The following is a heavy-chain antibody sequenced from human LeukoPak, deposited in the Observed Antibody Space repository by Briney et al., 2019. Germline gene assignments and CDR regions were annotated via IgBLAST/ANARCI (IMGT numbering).Heavy chain of an antibody. CDR2: IYYSGST. J-gene: IGHJ4*02. CDR3: ASLNVYDAYYFDY. CDR1: GGSISSYY. D-gene: IGHD3-22*01. V-gene: IGHV4-59*08. Sequence: SETLSLTCTVSGGSISSYYWSWIRQPPGKGLEWIGYIYYSGSTNYNPSLKSRVTISVDTSKNQFSLKLSSVTAADTAVYYCASLNVYDAYYFDYWGQGTLVTVSS.